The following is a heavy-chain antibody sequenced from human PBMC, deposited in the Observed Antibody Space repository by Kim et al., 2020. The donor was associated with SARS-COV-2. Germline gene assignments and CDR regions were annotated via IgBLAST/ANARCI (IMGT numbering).Heavy chain of an antibody. Sequence: GGSLRLSCAASGFTVSNNYMSWVRQAPGKGLEWVSFIYSGGTTNYADSVKGRFTISSDNSKNTVYLQMNSLRAEDTAVYYCARGGSWLQPNFDYWGQGTPVTVSS. CDR2: IYSGGTT. CDR1: GFTVSNNY. CDR3: ARGGSWLQPNFDY. D-gene: IGHD5-18*01. J-gene: IGHJ4*02. V-gene: IGHV3-53*01.